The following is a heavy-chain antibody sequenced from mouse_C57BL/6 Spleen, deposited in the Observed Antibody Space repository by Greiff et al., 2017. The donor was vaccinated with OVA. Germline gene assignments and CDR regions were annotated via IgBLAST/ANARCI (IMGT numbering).Heavy chain of an antibody. CDR3: AGHDSSDVWFAY. Sequence: EVKLVESGGDLVKPGGSLKLSCAASGFTFSSYGMSWVRQTPDKRLEWVATISSGGSYTYYPDSVKGRFTISRDNAKNTLYLQMSSLKSEDTAMYYCAGHDSSDVWFAYWGQGTLVTVSA. V-gene: IGHV5-6*02. CDR1: GFTFSSYG. J-gene: IGHJ3*01. CDR2: ISSGGSYT. D-gene: IGHD3-2*02.